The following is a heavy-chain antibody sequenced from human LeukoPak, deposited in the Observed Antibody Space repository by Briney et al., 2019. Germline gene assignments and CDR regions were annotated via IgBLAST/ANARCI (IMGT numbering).Heavy chain of an antibody. Sequence: ASVKVSCKASGYTFTGYYMHWVRQAPGQGLEWMGWINPNSGDTNYAQKFQGRVTMTRDTSISTAYMELSRLRSDDTAVYYCAREEAVVNPPLDYWGQGTLVTVSS. J-gene: IGHJ4*02. CDR2: INPNSGDT. CDR3: AREEAVVNPPLDY. CDR1: GYTFTGYY. D-gene: IGHD6-19*01. V-gene: IGHV1-2*02.